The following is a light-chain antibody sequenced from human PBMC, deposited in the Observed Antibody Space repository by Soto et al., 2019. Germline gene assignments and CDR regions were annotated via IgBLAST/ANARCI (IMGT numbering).Light chain of an antibody. CDR3: QHYGSSPPVT. V-gene: IGKV3-20*01. CDR1: QSVSSNY. CDR2: GAS. Sequence: EIVLTQSPGTLSLSPGERATLSCRASQSVSSNYLAWYQQKPGLAPRLLIYGASSRATGIPDRFSGSGSGTDFTLTSSRLEPEDVAVYYCQHYGSSPPVTFGQGTKLEIK. J-gene: IGKJ2*01.